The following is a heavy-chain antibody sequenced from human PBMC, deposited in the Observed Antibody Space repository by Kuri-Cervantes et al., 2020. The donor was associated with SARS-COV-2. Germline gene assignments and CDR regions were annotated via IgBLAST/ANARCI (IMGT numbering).Heavy chain of an antibody. CDR3: ARESGVDWGSDAFDI. CDR2: ISSSSSTI. Sequence: GESLKISCAASGFTFSDYYMSWIRQAPGKGLEWVSYISSSSSTIYYADSVKGRFTISRDNAKNSLYLQMNSLRAEDTAVYYCARESGVDWGSDAFDIWGQGTMVTVSS. D-gene: IGHD7-27*01. V-gene: IGHV3-11*04. J-gene: IGHJ3*02. CDR1: GFTFSDYY.